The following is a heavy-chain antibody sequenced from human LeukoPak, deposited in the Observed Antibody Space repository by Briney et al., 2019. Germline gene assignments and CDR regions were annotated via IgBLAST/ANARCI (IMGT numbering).Heavy chain of an antibody. CDR1: GGSISSGSYY. D-gene: IGHD2-15*01. CDR3: ARAHLGYCSGGSCYPYYMDV. V-gene: IGHV4-61*02. Sequence: SQTLSLTCSVSGGSISSGSYYWRWLRQPAGKGPEWIGRIYTSGSTNYNPSLKSRVTISVDTSKNQFSLKLSSVTAADTAVYYCARAHLGYCSGGSCYPYYMDVWGKGTTVTVSS. CDR2: IYTSGST. J-gene: IGHJ6*03.